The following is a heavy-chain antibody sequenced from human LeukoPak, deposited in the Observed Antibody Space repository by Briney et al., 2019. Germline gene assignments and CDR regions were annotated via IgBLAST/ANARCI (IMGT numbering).Heavy chain of an antibody. Sequence: ASVKVSCKTSGYTFTDYYIHWVRQAPGQGLEWMGWINPDSGFTNYAQKFQGRVTMTRDTSINTAYMELSRLTSDDTAVYYCAREVLSSSSQFGALGYWGQGTLVTVSS. J-gene: IGHJ4*02. CDR3: AREVLSSSSQFGALGY. V-gene: IGHV1-2*02. CDR2: INPDSGFT. CDR1: GYTFTDYY. D-gene: IGHD6-6*01.